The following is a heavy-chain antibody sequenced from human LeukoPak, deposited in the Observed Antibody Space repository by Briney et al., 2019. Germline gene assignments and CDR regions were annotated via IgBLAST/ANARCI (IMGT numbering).Heavy chain of an antibody. CDR1: ACTFSSYA. J-gene: IGHJ4*02. CDR2: KSYDGSNT. CDR3: ASGGCLSYDSGNYYHPYFYY. Sequence: PGGPQRLSCASSACTFSSYANHGPPQAPGERVKRVTVKSYDGSNTFYAVSVKGRFIVSRAHSKHTLFLQLHSLRAEDAAEYYCASGGCLSYDSGNYYHPYFYYWGGGTLDTLSS. D-gene: IGHD3-10*01. V-gene: IGHV3-30-3*01.